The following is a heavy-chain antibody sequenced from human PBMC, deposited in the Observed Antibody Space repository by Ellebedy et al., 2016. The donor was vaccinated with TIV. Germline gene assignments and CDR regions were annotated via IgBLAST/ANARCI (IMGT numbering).Heavy chain of an antibody. CDR2: IYYSGST. Sequence: MPSETLSLTCTVSGASISSYYLSWIRQPPGKGLEWIGYIYYSGSTNYNPSLKSRVTISVDTSKTQFSLKLSSVTAADTAVYYCARESNSGYFDYWGQGSLVTVSS. D-gene: IGHD4-11*01. V-gene: IGHV4-59*12. CDR3: ARESNSGYFDY. J-gene: IGHJ4*02. CDR1: GASISSYY.